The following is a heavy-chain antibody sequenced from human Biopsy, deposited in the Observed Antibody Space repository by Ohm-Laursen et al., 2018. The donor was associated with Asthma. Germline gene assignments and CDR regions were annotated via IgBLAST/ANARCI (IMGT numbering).Heavy chain of an antibody. CDR1: GYSLTDLS. Sequence: GSSVKVSCNISGYSLTDLSMHWVRQAPGQGLEWTGGHDHEEGGTVNARRFQGRVTMTEDTSTDTAYMELSSLSSNDTAVYYCASDFPKDYVRYNFQFWGQGTLVTVSS. CDR2: HDHEEGGT. J-gene: IGHJ4*02. CDR3: ASDFPKDYVRYNFQF. D-gene: IGHD4-17*01. V-gene: IGHV1-24*01.